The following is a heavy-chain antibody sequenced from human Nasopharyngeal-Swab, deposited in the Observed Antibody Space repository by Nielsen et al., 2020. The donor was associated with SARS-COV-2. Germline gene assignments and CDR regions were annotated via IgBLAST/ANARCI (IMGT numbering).Heavy chain of an antibody. J-gene: IGHJ4*02. CDR1: GYSFSTYG. V-gene: IGHV3-23*01. CDR3: AKDLRGPYFF. Sequence: GESLKISCVASGYSFSTYGMSWVRQAPGKGLEWVAAIVGSGDNSGSGGSTYYADSVKGRFTISRDNSKNTLSLQMNSLRAEDTAVYYCAKDLRGPYFFWGQGTLVTVSS. D-gene: IGHD2/OR15-2a*01. CDR2: IVGSGDNSGSGGST.